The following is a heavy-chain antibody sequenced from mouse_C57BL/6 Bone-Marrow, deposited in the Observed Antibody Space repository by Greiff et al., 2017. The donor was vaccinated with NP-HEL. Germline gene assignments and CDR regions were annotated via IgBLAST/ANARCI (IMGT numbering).Heavy chain of an antibody. Sequence: VQLQQSGAELARPGASVKLSCKASGYTFTSYGISWVKQRTGQGLEWIGEIYPGSGNTYYNEKFKGKATLTADKSSSTAYMELRSLTSEDAAVYFCAGGVIYLDYWDQGTTLTVSS. CDR3: AGGVIYLDY. CDR2: IYPGSGNT. J-gene: IGHJ2*01. V-gene: IGHV1-81*01. D-gene: IGHD1-1*02. CDR1: GYTFTSYG.